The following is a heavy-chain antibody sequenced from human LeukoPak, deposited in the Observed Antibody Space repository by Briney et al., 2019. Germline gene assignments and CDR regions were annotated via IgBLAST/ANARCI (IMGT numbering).Heavy chain of an antibody. Sequence: PSETLSLTCAAYGGSFSGYYWSWIRQPPGKGLEWIGEINHSGSTNYNPSLKSRVTISVDTSKNQFSLKLSSVTAADTAVYYCASVSPGDYWGQGTLVTVSS. CDR1: GGSFSGYY. J-gene: IGHJ4*02. CDR2: INHSGST. CDR3: ASVSPGDY. V-gene: IGHV4-34*01.